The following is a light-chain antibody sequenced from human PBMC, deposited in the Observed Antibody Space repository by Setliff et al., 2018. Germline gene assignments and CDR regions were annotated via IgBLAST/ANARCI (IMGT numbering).Light chain of an antibody. V-gene: IGLV2-14*03. CDR3: SSYTNSRTVI. Sequence: QSVLTQPASVSGSPGQSITISCAGTNSDVGAYNYVSWYQRHPGEAPKLLLYDVSNRPSGISHRFSGFKSGSTASLTISGLQAEDEADYFCSSYTNSRTVIFGGGTKVTVL. CDR1: NSDVGAYNY. CDR2: DVS. J-gene: IGLJ2*01.